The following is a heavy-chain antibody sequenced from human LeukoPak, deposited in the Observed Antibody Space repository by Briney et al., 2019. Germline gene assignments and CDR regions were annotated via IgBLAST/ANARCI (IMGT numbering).Heavy chain of an antibody. V-gene: IGHV3-30*18. CDR3: GNHFPHFDY. D-gene: IGHD3-3*02. CDR1: GFTFSSYG. J-gene: IGHJ4*02. Sequence: GRSLRLSCAASGFTFSSYGMHGVRQAPGKGLEWVAVISYDGSDKYYADSVKGRFTISRDNSKNTLYLQMNSLRAEDTAVYYCGNHFPHFDYWGQGTLVTVSS. CDR2: ISYDGSDK.